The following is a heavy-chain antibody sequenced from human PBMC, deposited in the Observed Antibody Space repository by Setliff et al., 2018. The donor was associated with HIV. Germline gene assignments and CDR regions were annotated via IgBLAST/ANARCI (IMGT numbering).Heavy chain of an antibody. CDR2: VCQRGGI. Sequence: PSETLSLTCAVSGDSINTPHCWSWVRQSLEKGLEWIGEVCQRGGINYNPFLWSRASISMDKPRNYFSLEMVSMTAADTAVYFCVRGHSSSWRRLWGYWGQGTQVTVSS. CDR1: GDSINTPHC. D-gene: IGHD6-13*01. J-gene: IGHJ4*02. CDR3: VRGHSSSWRRLWGY. V-gene: IGHV4-4*02.